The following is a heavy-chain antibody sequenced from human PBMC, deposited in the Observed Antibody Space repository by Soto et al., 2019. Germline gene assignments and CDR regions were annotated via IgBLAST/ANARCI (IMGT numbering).Heavy chain of an antibody. CDR2: IFYSGYT. D-gene: IGHD5-12*01. V-gene: IGHV4-59*01. CDR3: ARGVATNEFDS. J-gene: IGHJ4*02. CDR1: GGSINSDY. Sequence: SETLSLTCTVSGGSINSDYWSWIRQPPGKGLEWIGYIFYSGYTKHDPSLKSRVTISVDTSKNQFSLTLSSVTAADTAVYYCARGVATNEFDSWGQGTLVTVSS.